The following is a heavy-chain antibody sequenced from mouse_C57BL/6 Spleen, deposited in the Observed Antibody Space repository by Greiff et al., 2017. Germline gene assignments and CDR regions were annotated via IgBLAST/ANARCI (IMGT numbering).Heavy chain of an antibody. V-gene: IGHV1-50*01. J-gene: IGHJ1*03. D-gene: IGHD1-3*01. CDR1: GYTFTSYW. CDR2: IDPSDSYT. Sequence: QVQLKQPGAELVKPGASVKLSCKASGYTFTSYWMQWVKQRPGQGLEWIGEIDPSDSYTNYNQKFKGKATLTVDTSSSTAYMQLSSLTSEDSAVYYCARRGSSWYFDVWGTGTTVTVSS. CDR3: ARRGSSWYFDV.